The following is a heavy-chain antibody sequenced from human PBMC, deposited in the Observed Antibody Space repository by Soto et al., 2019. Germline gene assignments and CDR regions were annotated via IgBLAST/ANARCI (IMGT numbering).Heavy chain of an antibody. Sequence: SETLSLTCTVSGGSISSGRYYWSWIRQHPGKGLEWIGYIYYSGSTYYNPSLKSRVTISVDTSKNQFSLKLSSVTAADTAVYYCARGYCSGGSCYSGAEYFQHWGQGTLVTVSS. V-gene: IGHV4-31*03. CDR2: IYYSGST. J-gene: IGHJ1*01. D-gene: IGHD2-15*01. CDR3: ARGYCSGGSCYSGAEYFQH. CDR1: GGSISSGRYY.